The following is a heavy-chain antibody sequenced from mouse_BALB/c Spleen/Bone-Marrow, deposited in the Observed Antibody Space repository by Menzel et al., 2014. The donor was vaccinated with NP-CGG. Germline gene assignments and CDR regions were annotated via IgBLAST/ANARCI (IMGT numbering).Heavy chain of an antibody. CDR2: ISSGSSTI. Sequence: EVQVVESGGGLVQPGGSRKLPCAASGFTFSGFGMHWVRQAPEKGLEWVAYISSGSSTIFYADTVKGRFTISRDNPKNTLFLQMTSLRSEDTAMYYCTRGGNWEDFDYWGQGTTLTVSS. V-gene: IGHV5-17*02. J-gene: IGHJ2*01. CDR1: GFTFSGFG. CDR3: TRGGNWEDFDY. D-gene: IGHD4-1*01.